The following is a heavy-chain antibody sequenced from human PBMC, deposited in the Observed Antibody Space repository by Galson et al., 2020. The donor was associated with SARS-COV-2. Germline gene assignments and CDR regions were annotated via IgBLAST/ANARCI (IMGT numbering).Heavy chain of an antibody. CDR3: AKLGEYGGYVVGGAMFRNPKYYYAMNV. CDR2: INPADSEV. D-gene: IGHD5-12*01. J-gene: IGHJ6*02. CDR1: GYRFSNSW. Sequence: GESLKISCEASGYRFSNSWIAWVRQMPGKGLEWMGTINPADSEVKYSPPFQSQVTISVDKSINTAYLEWRSLEASDTAMYYCAKLGEYGGYVVGGAMFRNPKYYYAMNVWGQGTTVTVSS. V-gene: IGHV5-51*01.